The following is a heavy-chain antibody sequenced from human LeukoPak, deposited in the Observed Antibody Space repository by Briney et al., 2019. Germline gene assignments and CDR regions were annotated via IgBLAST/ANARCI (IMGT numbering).Heavy chain of an antibody. J-gene: IGHJ4*02. CDR3: ARLREFPRVDYFDY. Sequence: ALVKVSCKASGYTFTSYGISWVRQAPGQGLEWMGWISAYNGNTNYAQKLQGRVTMTTDTSTSTAYMELRSLRSDDTAVYYCARLREFPRVDYFDYWGQGTLVTVSS. CDR1: GYTFTSYG. CDR2: ISAYNGNT. V-gene: IGHV1-18*01.